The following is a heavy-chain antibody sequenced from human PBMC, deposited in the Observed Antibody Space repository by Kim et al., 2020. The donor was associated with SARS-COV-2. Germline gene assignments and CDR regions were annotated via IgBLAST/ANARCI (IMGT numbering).Heavy chain of an antibody. J-gene: IGHJ4*02. V-gene: IGHV4-39*01. CDR3: ARHLKYQLLSDFDY. D-gene: IGHD2-2*01. Sequence: LKTGVTISVATSKNQFSLKLSSVTAADTAVYYCARHLKYQLLSDFDYWGQGTLVTVSS.